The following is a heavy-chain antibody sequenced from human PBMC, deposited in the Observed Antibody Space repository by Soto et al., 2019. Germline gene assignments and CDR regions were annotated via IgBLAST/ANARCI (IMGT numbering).Heavy chain of an antibody. CDR3: AKDRLANPPYYYYYGMDV. D-gene: IGHD6-25*01. CDR1: GFTFSSYG. J-gene: IGHJ6*02. Sequence: QVQLVESGGGVVQPGRSLRLSCAASGFTFSSYGIHWVRQAPGKGLEWVAFISNAGSNKYYEDSVKGRFTISRDNSKNTLYLQMNSLRAEDTAVYYCAKDRLANPPYYYYYGMDVWGQGTTVTVSS. CDR2: ISNAGSNK. V-gene: IGHV3-30*18.